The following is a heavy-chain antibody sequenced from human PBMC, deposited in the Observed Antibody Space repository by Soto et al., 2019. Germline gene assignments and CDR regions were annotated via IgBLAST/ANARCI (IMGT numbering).Heavy chain of an antibody. CDR3: ARDPGVARWLQSESVE. Sequence: QVQLVQSGAEVKKPGSSVKVSCKASGGTFSSYAISWVRQAPGQGLEWMGGIIPIFGTANYAQKFQGRVTITADEATSTAYRELSGLRSEDTAVYYCARDPGVARWLQSESVEWGQGTLVTVSS. V-gene: IGHV1-69*01. CDR1: GGTFSSYA. CDR2: IIPIFGTA. J-gene: IGHJ4*02. D-gene: IGHD5-12*01.